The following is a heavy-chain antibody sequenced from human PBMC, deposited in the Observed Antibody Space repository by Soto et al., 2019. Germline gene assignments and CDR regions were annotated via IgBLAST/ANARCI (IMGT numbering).Heavy chain of an antibody. CDR1: GGSISSSSYY. CDR2: IYYSGST. J-gene: IGHJ5*02. D-gene: IGHD3-22*01. V-gene: IGHV4-39*01. CDR3: ARQGLYYYDSSRGRYNWFDP. Sequence: SETLSLTCTVSGGSISSSSYYWGWIRQPPGKGLEWIGSIYYSGSTYYNPSLKSRVTISVDTSKNQFSLKLSSVTAADTAVYYCARQGLYYYDSSRGRYNWFDPWGQGTLVTVSS.